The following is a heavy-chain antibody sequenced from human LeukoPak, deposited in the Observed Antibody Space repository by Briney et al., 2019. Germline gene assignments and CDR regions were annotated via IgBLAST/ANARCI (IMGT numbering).Heavy chain of an antibody. D-gene: IGHD2/OR15-2a*01. V-gene: IGHV4-34*01. CDR3: ARGSYDYFNGMDV. CDR1: GGSFCGSY. CDR2: INHSGST. Sequence: PSETLSLTCAVSGGSFCGSYWSWIPQPPGQGLEGIGEINHSGSTNYNPSLKSRVTISVDTSKNQFSLKLSSVTAADTAVYYCARGSYDYFNGMDVWGQGTTVTVSS. J-gene: IGHJ6*02.